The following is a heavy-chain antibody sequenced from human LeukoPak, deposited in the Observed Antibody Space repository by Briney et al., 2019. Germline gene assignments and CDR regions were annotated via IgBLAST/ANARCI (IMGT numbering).Heavy chain of an antibody. D-gene: IGHD6-19*01. Sequence: VGSLRLSCAASGVTFSNSAMSWVRQPPGKGLEWVSTLSGSGITTYYADSVKGRFTISRDNSKNTLYLQMNSLRAEDTAVYCCAKGIYSSGWSYFDYWGHGTLVTVSS. CDR2: LSGSGITT. CDR1: GVTFSNSA. J-gene: IGHJ4*01. V-gene: IGHV3-23*01. CDR3: AKGIYSSGWSYFDY.